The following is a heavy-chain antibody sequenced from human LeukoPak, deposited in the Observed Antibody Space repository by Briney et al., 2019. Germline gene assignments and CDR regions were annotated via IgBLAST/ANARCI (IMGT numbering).Heavy chain of an antibody. J-gene: IGHJ4*02. V-gene: IGHV4-4*07. Sequence: SETLSLTCSVSGGSINDYYWNWIRQPAGKGLVWIGRFYSSGGTYYNPTLKSPVTISVDKSKNQLSLNLRSVTAADTAVYYCARGSFGHFDRWGQGTLVTVSS. D-gene: IGHD5-18*01. CDR3: ARGSFGHFDR. CDR2: FYSSGGT. CDR1: GGSINDYY.